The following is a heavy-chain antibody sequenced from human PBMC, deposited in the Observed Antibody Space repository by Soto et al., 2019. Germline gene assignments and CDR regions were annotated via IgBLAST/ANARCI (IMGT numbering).Heavy chain of an antibody. CDR3: ARAVEYQLLLHLDAFDI. J-gene: IGHJ3*02. CDR2: IKQDGSEK. CDR1: GFTFSSYW. V-gene: IGHV3-7*04. D-gene: IGHD2-2*01. Sequence: GGSLRLSCAASGFTFSSYWMSWVRQAPGKGLEWVANIKQDGSEKYYVDSVKGRFTISRDNAKNSLYLQMNSLRAEDTAVYYCARAVEYQLLLHLDAFDIWGQGTMVTVSS.